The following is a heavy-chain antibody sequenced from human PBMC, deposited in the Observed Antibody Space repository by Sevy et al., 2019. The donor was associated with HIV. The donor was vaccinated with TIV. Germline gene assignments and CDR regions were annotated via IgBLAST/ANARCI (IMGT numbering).Heavy chain of an antibody. CDR1: GFTLSNYW. CDR3: ARDLFSGSYYENY. J-gene: IGHJ4*02. V-gene: IGHV3-7*01. Sequence: GGSLRLSCAASGFTLSNYWMSWVRQAPGKGLEWVANIKQDGSDIYYVDSVKGRFTISRDNAKNSLYLQMNSLRAEDTAVYYCARDLFSGSYYENYWGQGTLVTVSS. CDR2: IKQDGSDI. D-gene: IGHD1-26*01.